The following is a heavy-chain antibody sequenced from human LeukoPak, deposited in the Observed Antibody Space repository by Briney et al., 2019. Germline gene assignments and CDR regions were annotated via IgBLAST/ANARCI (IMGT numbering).Heavy chain of an antibody. V-gene: IGHV3-23*01. CDR3: AKRITAMVKCYYGMDV. Sequence: GGSLRLSCAASGFTFSSYAMSWVRQAPGKGLEWVSAISGSGGSTYYADSVKGRFTISRDNSKNTLYLQMNSLRAEDTAVYYCAKRITAMVKCYYGMDVWGKGTTVTVSS. CDR2: ISGSGGST. D-gene: IGHD5-18*01. CDR1: GFTFSSYA. J-gene: IGHJ6*04.